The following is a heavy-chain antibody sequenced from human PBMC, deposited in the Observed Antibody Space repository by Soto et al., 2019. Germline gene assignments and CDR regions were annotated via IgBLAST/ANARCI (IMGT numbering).Heavy chain of an antibody. CDR3: AIRWGNLAGYYMGLGAFDY. CDR2: ISSSGSTI. Sequence: GGSMRLSCAASGFTFSDYYMSWIRQAPGKGLEWVSYISSSGSTIYYADSVKGRFTISRDNAKNSLYLQMNSLTAADTAVYYCAIRWGNLAGYYMGLGAFDYWGPGTLVTVSS. J-gene: IGHJ4*02. V-gene: IGHV3-11*04. CDR1: GFTFSDYY. D-gene: IGHD3-9*01.